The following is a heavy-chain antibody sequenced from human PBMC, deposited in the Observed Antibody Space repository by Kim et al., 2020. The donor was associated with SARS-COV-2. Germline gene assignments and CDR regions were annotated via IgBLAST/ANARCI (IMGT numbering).Heavy chain of an antibody. Sequence: SVKVSCKASGGTFSSYAISWVRQAPGQGLEWMGGIIPIFGTANYAQKFQGRVTITADKSPSTAYMELSSLRSEDTAVYYCATMVRTSTNYYYGMDVWGQGTTVTVSS. CDR1: GGTFSSYA. CDR2: IIPIFGTA. D-gene: IGHD3-10*01. J-gene: IGHJ6*02. V-gene: IGHV1-69*06. CDR3: ATMVRTSTNYYYGMDV.